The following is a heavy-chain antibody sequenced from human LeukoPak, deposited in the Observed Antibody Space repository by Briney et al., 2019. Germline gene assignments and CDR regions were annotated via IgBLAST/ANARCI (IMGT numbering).Heavy chain of an antibody. D-gene: IGHD5-12*01. V-gene: IGHV4-34*01. CDR2: INHSGRV. J-gene: IGHJ4*02. Sequence: SETLSLTCAVSGESFSYNYWTWVRQPPGKGLEWIGDINHSGRVNYRPSLKSRVTISVDTSKNQFSLKLSSVTAADTAVYYCARYQWQRVDYWGQGTLVTVSS. CDR1: GESFSYNY. CDR3: ARYQWQRVDY.